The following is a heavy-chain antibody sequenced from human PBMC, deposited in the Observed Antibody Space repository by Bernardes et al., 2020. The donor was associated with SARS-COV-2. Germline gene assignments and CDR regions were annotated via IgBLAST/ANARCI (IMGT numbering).Heavy chain of an antibody. V-gene: IGHV1-18*01. J-gene: IGHJ4*02. CDR3: ARGRLGGDY. D-gene: IGHD2-15*01. CDR1: GYTFTDYS. Sequence: ASVKVSCKTFGYTFTDYSISWVRQAPGQGLEWMGWISTYHGNTAYAQKLQGRVTVTTDTSTGTAYMELRNLRSDDTAIYFCARGRLGGDYWGQGTLVTVSS. CDR2: ISTYHGNT.